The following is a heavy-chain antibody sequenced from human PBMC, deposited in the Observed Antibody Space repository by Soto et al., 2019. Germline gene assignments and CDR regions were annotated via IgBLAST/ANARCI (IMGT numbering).Heavy chain of an antibody. CDR2: MNPNSGNT. CDR3: ATSYGSGSQAFDF. J-gene: IGHJ4*02. CDR1: GYTFTSYD. Sequence: ASVKVSCKASGYTFTSYDINWVRQATGQGLEWMGWMNPNSGNTNYAQKFQGRVTMTADTSMSTAYMDLNSLKSEDTAMYYCATSYGSGSQAFDFWGQGTLVTVSS. D-gene: IGHD3-10*01. V-gene: IGHV1-8*01.